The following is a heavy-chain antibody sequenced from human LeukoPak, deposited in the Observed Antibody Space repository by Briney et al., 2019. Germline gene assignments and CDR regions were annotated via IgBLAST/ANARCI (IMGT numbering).Heavy chain of an antibody. D-gene: IGHD1-26*01. CDR3: ARQGSGNYLSPVNY. CDR1: GGSFSGYY. J-gene: IGHJ4*02. CDR2: INHSGST. V-gene: IGHV4-34*01. Sequence: SETLSLTCAVYGGSFSGYYWSWIRQPPGKGLEWIEEINHSGSTNYNPSLKSRVTISVDTSKNQFSLKLSSVTAADTAVYYCARQGSGNYLSPVNYWGQGTLVTVSS.